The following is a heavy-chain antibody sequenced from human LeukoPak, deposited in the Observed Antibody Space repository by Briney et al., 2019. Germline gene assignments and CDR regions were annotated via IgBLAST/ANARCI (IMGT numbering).Heavy chain of an antibody. V-gene: IGHV3-43*01. J-gene: IGHJ3*02. CDR2: ISRNGVAT. CDR3: VRDRGSGDDYSPDAFDI. Sequence: GGSLRLSCAASGLTFADYTMHWVRQAPGKGLEWVSLISRNGVATKYADSVRGRFTISRDNGKNPLYLQMNSLRAEDTAVYYCVRDRGSGDDYSPDAFDIWGQGTMVTVSS. D-gene: IGHD2-21*01. CDR1: GLTFADYT.